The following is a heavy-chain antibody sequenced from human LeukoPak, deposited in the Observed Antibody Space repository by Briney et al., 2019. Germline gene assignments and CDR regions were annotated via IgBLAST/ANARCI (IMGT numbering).Heavy chain of an antibody. CDR1: GGSISSYY. Sequence: NPSETLSLTCTVSGGSISSYYWSWIRQPPGKGLEWIGYIYYSGSTNYNPSLKSRVTISVDTSKNQFSLKLSSVTAADTAVYYCARQQASSGYCDYWGQGTLVTVSS. V-gene: IGHV4-59*08. CDR2: IYYSGST. J-gene: IGHJ4*02. D-gene: IGHD3-22*01. CDR3: ARQQASSGYCDY.